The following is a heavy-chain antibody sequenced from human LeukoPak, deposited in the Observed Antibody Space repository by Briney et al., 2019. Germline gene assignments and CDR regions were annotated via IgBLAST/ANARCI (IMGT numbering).Heavy chain of an antibody. CDR3: ARRIAGSGSDY. CDR2: IYPGDSDT. V-gene: IGHV5-51*01. Sequence: GESLKISCKGSGYSFSNDWIGWVRQMPGKGLEWMGIIYPGDSDTRYSPSFQGQVTITADKSISTAYLQWNSLKASDTAMYYCARRIAGSGSDYWGQGTLVTVSS. J-gene: IGHJ4*02. D-gene: IGHD6-13*01. CDR1: GYSFSNDW.